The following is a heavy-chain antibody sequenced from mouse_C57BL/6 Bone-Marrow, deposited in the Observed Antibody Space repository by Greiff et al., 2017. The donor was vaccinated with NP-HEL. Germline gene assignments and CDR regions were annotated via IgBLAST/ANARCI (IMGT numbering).Heavy chain of an antibody. CDR3: ERSRLYSNYSKDY. Sequence: VQLQQSGPELVKPGASVKISCKASGYAFSSSWMNWVKQRPGKGLEWIGRIYPGDGDTNYNGKFKGKATLTAAKSSSTAYMQLSSLTSEDSAVYFCERSRLYSNYSKDYGDQGTAVTVTA. V-gene: IGHV1-82*01. D-gene: IGHD2-5*01. J-gene: IGHJ4*01. CDR2: IYPGDGDT. CDR1: GYAFSSSW.